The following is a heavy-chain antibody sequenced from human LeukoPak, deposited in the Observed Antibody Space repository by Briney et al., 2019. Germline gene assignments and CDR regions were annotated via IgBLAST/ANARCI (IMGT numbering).Heavy chain of an antibody. J-gene: IGHJ5*02. V-gene: IGHV1-18*04. CDR1: GYTFTSYG. Sequence: ASVKVSCKASGYTFTSYGISWVRQAPGQGLEWMGWISAYNGFTNYAQKFQGRVTMTRDTSISTAYMGLSRLRSDDTAVYYCAYDRPGGSWGQGTLVTVSS. CDR2: ISAYNGFT. CDR3: AYDRPGGS. D-gene: IGHD5-12*01.